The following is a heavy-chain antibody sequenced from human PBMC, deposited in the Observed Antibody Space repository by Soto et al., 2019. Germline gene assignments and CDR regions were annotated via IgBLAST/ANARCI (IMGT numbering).Heavy chain of an antibody. Sequence: QVQLQESGPGLVKPSQTLSLTCTVSGGSISSGGYYWSWIRQHPGKGLEWIGYIYYSGSTYYNPSLYSRVTMSVDTSKNQFSLKLSAVTAADTAVYYCARAPGRLHWFGPWGQGTLVTVSS. D-gene: IGHD3-16*01. CDR1: GGSISSGGYY. J-gene: IGHJ5*02. V-gene: IGHV4-31*03. CDR2: IYYSGST. CDR3: ARAPGRLHWFGP.